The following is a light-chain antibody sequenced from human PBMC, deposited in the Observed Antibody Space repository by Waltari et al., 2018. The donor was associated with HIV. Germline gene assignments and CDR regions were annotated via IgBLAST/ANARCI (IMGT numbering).Light chain of an antibody. Sequence: DIQMTQSPSSLSAHVGDRVTITCQASQDTTYYLNWYQQKPGKAPKLLIYDAFNLETGVPSRFSASGSGTGFTFTISSLQPEDIGTYYCQQYDNIPRTFGQGTKVEV. V-gene: IGKV1-33*01. CDR3: QQYDNIPRT. CDR2: DAF. J-gene: IGKJ1*01. CDR1: QDTTYY.